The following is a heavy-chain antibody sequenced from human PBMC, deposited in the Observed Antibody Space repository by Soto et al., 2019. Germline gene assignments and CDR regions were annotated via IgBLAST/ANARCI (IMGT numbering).Heavy chain of an antibody. J-gene: IGHJ3*02. CDR3: TTETSDWELLFYDAFDI. CDR2: IKSKTDGGTT. V-gene: IGHV3-15*01. Sequence: GGSLRLSCAASGFTFSNAWMSWVRQAPGKGLEWVGRIKSKTDGGTTDYAAPVKGRFTISRDDSKNTLYLQMNSLKTEDTAVYYCTTETSDWELLFYDAFDIWGQGTMVTVSS. CDR1: GFTFSNAW. D-gene: IGHD1-26*01.